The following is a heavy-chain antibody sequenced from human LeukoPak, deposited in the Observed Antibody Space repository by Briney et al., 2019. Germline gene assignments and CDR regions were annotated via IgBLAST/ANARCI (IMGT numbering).Heavy chain of an antibody. J-gene: IGHJ4*02. V-gene: IGHV4-39*07. CDR1: GGSISSSTYY. CDR2: IYYSGST. Sequence: SETLSLTCGVSGGSISSSTYYWGWIRQPPGKGLEWIGSIYYSGSTYYNPSLKSRVTISVDTSKNQFSLKLSSVTAADTAVYYCARCRREELWFGEYYFDYWGQGTLVTVSS. CDR3: ARCRREELWFGEYYFDY. D-gene: IGHD3-10*01.